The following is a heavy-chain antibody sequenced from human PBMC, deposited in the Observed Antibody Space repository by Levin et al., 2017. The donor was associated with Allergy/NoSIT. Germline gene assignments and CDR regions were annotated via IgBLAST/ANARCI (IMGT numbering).Heavy chain of an antibody. CDR2: IYWDDDK. Sequence: SGPTLVKPPQTLTLTCTFSGFSLSPSGVGVGWIRQPPGKALEWLALIYWDDDKRYSPSLKSRLTITQDTSKNQVVLIMTNMDPVDTATYYCARLLVATSFDYWGQGTLVTVSS. CDR1: GFSLSPSGVG. J-gene: IGHJ4*02. CDR3: ARLLVATSFDY. V-gene: IGHV2-5*02. D-gene: IGHD5-12*01.